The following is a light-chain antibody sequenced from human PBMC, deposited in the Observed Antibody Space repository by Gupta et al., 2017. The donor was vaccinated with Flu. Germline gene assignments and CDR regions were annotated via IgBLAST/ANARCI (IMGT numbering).Light chain of an antibody. J-gene: IGLJ1*01. CDR2: EDS. CDR3: CSYAGSNTYV. V-gene: IGLV2-23*01. CDR1: SSDVGYYNL. Sequence: SITISCTGTSSDVGYYNLVSWYQQHPGKAPKLMIYEDSKRPSGVSNRFSGSKSGNTASLTISGLQAEDEAEYYCCSYAGSNTYVFGTGTKVTVL.